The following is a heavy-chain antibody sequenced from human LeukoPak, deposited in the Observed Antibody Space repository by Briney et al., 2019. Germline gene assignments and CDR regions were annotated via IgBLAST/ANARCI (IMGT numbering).Heavy chain of an antibody. CDR3: ARVGYSSSSGRKYYYYYYYMDV. CDR1: GGSFSGYY. CDR2: INHSGST. V-gene: IGHV4-34*01. D-gene: IGHD6-6*01. Sequence: PSETLSLTCAVYGGSFSGYYWSWIRQPPGKGLEWIGEINHSGSTNYNPSLKSRVTISVDTSKNQFSLKLSSVTAADTAVYYCARVGYSSSSGRKYYYYYYYMDVWGKGTTVTVSS. J-gene: IGHJ6*03.